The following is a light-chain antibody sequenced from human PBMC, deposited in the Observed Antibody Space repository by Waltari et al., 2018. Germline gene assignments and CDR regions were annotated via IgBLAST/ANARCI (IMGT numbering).Light chain of an antibody. Sequence: DIVMTQSPDSLAMSLGERATLNCRSRGSILSSSNNKNYLCWYQKKPVQPPKLPFYLASTAQFGVPDRFRSRGSGTDFSLTISSLQAEDVAVYYCQEYYTIPPWAFGQGTKVEIK. V-gene: IGKV4-1*01. CDR1: GSILSSSNNKNY. J-gene: IGKJ1*01. CDR3: QEYYTIPPWA. CDR2: LAS.